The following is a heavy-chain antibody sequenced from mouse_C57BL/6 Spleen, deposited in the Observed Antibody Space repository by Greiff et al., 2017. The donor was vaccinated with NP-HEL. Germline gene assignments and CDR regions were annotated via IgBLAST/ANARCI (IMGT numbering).Heavy chain of an antibody. J-gene: IGHJ4*01. D-gene: IGHD2-4*01. CDR2: IDPYSGGT. Sequence: QVQLQQPGAELVKPGASVKLSCKASGYTFTSYWMHWVKQRPGRGLEWIGRIDPYSGGTKYNEKFKSKATLTVDKPSSTAYMQLSSLTSEDSAVYYCARMRAMITMNAMDYWGQGTSVTVSS. V-gene: IGHV1-72*01. CDR1: GYTFTSYW. CDR3: ARMRAMITMNAMDY.